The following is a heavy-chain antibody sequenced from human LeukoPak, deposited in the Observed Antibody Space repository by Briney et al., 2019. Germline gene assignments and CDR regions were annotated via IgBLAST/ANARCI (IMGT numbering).Heavy chain of an antibody. CDR3: ASQEALGYYYYYMDV. Sequence: SETLSLTCTVSGGSISSGSYYWSWIRQPAGKGLEWIGRIYTSGSTNYNPSLKSRVTISVDTSKNQFSLKLSSVTAADTAVYYCASQEALGYYYYYMDVWGKGTTVTVSS. CDR1: GGSISSGSYY. J-gene: IGHJ6*03. CDR2: IYTSGST. V-gene: IGHV4-61*02.